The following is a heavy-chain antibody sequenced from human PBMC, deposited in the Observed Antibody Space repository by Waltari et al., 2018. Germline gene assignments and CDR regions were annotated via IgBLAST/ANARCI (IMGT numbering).Heavy chain of an antibody. D-gene: IGHD3-22*01. CDR1: GGSFSGYY. CDR3: ARHEYYYNSSGYQRPPYFDY. Sequence: QVQLQQWGAGLLKPSETLSLTCAVYGGSFSGYYWSWIRQPPGKGLEWIGEINHSGSTNYNPSLKSRVTISVDTSKNQFSLKLSSVTAADTAVYYCARHEYYYNSSGYQRPPYFDYWGQGTLVTVSS. J-gene: IGHJ4*02. CDR2: INHSGST. V-gene: IGHV4-34*01.